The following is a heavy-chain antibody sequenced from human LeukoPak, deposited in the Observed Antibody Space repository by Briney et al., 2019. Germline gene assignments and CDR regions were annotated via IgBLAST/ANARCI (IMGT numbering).Heavy chain of an antibody. J-gene: IGHJ4*02. CDR3: AKPQGGAAAGSDY. CDR2: ISGRGGNT. D-gene: IGHD6-13*01. Sequence: GGSLRLSCAASGFTFSSYAMSWVRQAPGKGLEWVSGISGRGGNTYYADSVKGRFTISGDESKNTLYLQMNSLRADDTAIYYCAKPQGGAAAGSDYWGQGTLVTVSS. V-gene: IGHV3-23*01. CDR1: GFTFSSYA.